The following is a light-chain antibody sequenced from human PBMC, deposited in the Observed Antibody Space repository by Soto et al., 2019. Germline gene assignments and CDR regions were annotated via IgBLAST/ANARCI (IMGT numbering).Light chain of an antibody. CDR1: SSDVGGYKY. CDR2: DVS. Sequence: QSALTQPRSVSGSPGPSVTISCTGTSSDVGGYKYVSWYQQHPGKAPKLMIYDVSTRPAGVPDRFSGSKSGNTASLTISGLQAEDDDDYYCCSYAGSYYVFGTGTKVTVL. V-gene: IGLV2-11*01. J-gene: IGLJ1*01. CDR3: CSYAGSYYV.